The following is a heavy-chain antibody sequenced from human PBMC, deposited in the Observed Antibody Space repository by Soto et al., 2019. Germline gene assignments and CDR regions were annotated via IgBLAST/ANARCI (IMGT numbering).Heavy chain of an antibody. J-gene: IGHJ5*02. Sequence: ASVKVSCKTSGYTFTTYGASWVRQAPGQGLEWMGWISAYNGNTNYAQKLQGRVTMTTDTSTSTAYMELRGLRSDDTAVYYCARDRYYYGSGSYYISWFDPWGQGTLVTV. CDR1: GYTFTTYG. CDR3: ARDRYYYGSGSYYISWFDP. CDR2: ISAYNGNT. V-gene: IGHV1-18*04. D-gene: IGHD3-10*01.